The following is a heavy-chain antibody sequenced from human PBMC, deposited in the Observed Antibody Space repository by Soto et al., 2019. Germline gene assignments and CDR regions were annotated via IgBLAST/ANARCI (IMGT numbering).Heavy chain of an antibody. D-gene: IGHD2-2*01. Sequence: GGSLRLSCAASGFTFSSYWMSWVRQAPGKGLEWVANIKQDGSEEYYVDSVKGRFTISRDNAENSLYLQMNSLRAEDTAVYYCARTFIVVVPASRTLWGQGTLVTVSS. V-gene: IGHV3-7*03. CDR2: IKQDGSEE. CDR3: ARTFIVVVPASRTL. J-gene: IGHJ4*02. CDR1: GFTFSSYW.